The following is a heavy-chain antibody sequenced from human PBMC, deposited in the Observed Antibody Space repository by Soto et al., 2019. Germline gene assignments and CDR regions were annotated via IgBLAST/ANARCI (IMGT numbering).Heavy chain of an antibody. CDR1: GFTFSMYW. J-gene: IGHJ4*02. Sequence: GESLKISFVVPGFTFSMYWLHLVPQVPGQGPFWVLRLSEYGSTTNYADPVRGRFTISQDKPKNTTYLQMNNLKRDDTASYYLRRGLRADTSGTGAHWGQGTPVTVSS. D-gene: IGHD1-26*01. V-gene: IGHV3-74*01. CDR3: RRGLRADTSGTGAH. CDR2: LSEYGSTT.